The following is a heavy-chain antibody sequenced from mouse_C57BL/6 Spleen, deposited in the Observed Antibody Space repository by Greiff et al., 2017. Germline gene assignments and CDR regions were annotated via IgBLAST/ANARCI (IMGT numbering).Heavy chain of an antibody. CDR3: ARTDRSIYYAMDY. D-gene: IGHD1-1*01. Sequence: VQLQQPVAELVRPGASVKLSCTASGSNIKNTYMHWVKQRPEQGLEWIGRIDPSNGNTKYAPKFQGKATITADTSSNTAYLQLSSLTSEDTAIYYCARTDRSIYYAMDYWGQGTSVTVSS. J-gene: IGHJ4*01. CDR2: IDPSNGNT. V-gene: IGHV14-3*01. CDR1: GSNIKNTY.